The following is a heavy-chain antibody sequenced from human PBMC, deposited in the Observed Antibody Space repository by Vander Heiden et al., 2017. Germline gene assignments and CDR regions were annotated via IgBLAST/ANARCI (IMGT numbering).Heavy chain of an antibody. CDR2: VSSSGGGT. V-gene: IGHV3-23*01. CDR1: GFTFSSYA. Sequence: EVQLLESGGGLVQPGGSLRLSCAASGFTFSSYAMGWVRQAPGKGLEWVSAVSSSGGGTYYADSVRGRFTISRDNSKNTLYRQMKTLRAEDAAVYFCAKYSGGFGELSFDYWGQGTMVTVSS. J-gene: IGHJ4*02. D-gene: IGHD3-10*01. CDR3: AKYSGGFGELSFDY.